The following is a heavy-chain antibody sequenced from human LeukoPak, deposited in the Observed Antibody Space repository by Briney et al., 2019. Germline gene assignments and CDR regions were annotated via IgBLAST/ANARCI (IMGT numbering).Heavy chain of an antibody. V-gene: IGHV3-7*01. CDR1: AFTFSSIW. CDR3: AREGIYGMDV. Sequence: GGSLRLSCAASAFTFSSIWMSWVRQAPGQGLEWVANIKKSGNEEYYVESVESLFTITRDNAKNSLYLQMNSLRAEDTAVYCCAREGIYGMDVWGQGTTVTVSS. CDR2: IKKSGNEE. J-gene: IGHJ6*02.